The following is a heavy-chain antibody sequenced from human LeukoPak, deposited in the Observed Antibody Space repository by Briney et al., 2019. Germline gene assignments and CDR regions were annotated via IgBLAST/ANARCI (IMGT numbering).Heavy chain of an antibody. CDR2: ISYDGSNK. CDR1: GLTFSSYA. D-gene: IGHD6-6*01. CDR3: ARGGIAAREATFDY. J-gene: IGHJ4*02. Sequence: GGSLRLSCAASGLTFSSYAMHWVRQAPGKGLEWVAVISYDGSNKYYADSVKGRFTISRDNSKNTLYLQMNSLRAEDTAVYYCARGGIAAREATFDYWGQGTLVTVSS. V-gene: IGHV3-30-3*01.